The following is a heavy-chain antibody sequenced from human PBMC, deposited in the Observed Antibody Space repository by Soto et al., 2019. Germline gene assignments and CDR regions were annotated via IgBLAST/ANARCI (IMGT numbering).Heavy chain of an antibody. Sequence: ASVNVSCKASGYTFTGYYMHWVRQAPRQGLEWMGWINPNSGCTNYAQKFQGRVTMTRDTSISTAYMELSRLRSDDTAVYYCASANIAVAGTRSDTECWGKGKMVNVSS. J-gene: IGHJ4*02. CDR3: ASANIAVAGTRSDTEC. CDR1: GYTFTGYY. D-gene: IGHD6-19*01. V-gene: IGHV1-2*02. CDR2: INPNSGCT.